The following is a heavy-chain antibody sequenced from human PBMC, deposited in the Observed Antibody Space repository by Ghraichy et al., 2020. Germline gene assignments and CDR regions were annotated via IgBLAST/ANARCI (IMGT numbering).Heavy chain of an antibody. Sequence: VKVSCKASGYTFTSYGISWVRQAPGQGLEWMGWISAYNGNTNYAQKLQGRVTMTTDTSTSTAYMELRSLRSDDTAVYYCARVRAGTIFGVPSPYYYYGMDVWGQGTTVTVSS. V-gene: IGHV1-18*04. CDR2: ISAYNGNT. CDR3: ARVRAGTIFGVPSPYYYYGMDV. J-gene: IGHJ6*02. CDR1: GYTFTSYG. D-gene: IGHD3-3*01.